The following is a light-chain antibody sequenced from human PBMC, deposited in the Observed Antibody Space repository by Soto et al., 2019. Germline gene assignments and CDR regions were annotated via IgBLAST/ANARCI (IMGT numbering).Light chain of an antibody. CDR3: AAWDGSLSGWV. CDR2: NNN. V-gene: IGLV1-44*01. J-gene: IGLJ3*02. Sequence: QSVLTQPPSTSGTPGQRVTISCSGSTSNIGRNTVNWYQQLPGTAPKLLIYNNNQRPSRVPDRFSGSKSGTSASLAISGLQSYDEADYYCAAWDGSLSGWVFGGGTK. CDR1: TSNIGRNT.